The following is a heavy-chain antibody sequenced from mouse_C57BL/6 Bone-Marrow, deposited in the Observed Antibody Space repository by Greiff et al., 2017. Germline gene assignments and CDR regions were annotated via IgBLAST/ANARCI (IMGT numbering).Heavy chain of an antibody. CDR2: ISSGSSTI. J-gene: IGHJ4*01. CDR3: ARKEADYYASSYEGYYAMDY. D-gene: IGHD1-1*01. Sequence: EVKLEESGGGLVKPGGSLKLSCAASGFTFSDYGMHWVRQAPEKGLEWVAYISSGSSTIYYADTVKGRFTISRDNAKNTLFLQMTSLRSEDTAMYYCARKEADYYASSYEGYYAMDYWGQGTSVTVSS. V-gene: IGHV5-17*01. CDR1: GFTFSDYG.